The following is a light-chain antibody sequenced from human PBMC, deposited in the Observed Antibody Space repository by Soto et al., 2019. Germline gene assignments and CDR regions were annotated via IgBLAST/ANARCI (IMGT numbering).Light chain of an antibody. Sequence: QSVLTQPPSASGYPGQSVAFSCTGTSSDVGGYNYVSWYQQHPGKAPKLMIYEVNKRPSGVPDRFSGSKSGNTASLTVSGLQAEDEADYYCSSYAGSSNVFGTGTKVTVL. CDR2: EVN. J-gene: IGLJ1*01. V-gene: IGLV2-8*01. CDR1: SSDVGGYNY. CDR3: SSYAGSSNV.